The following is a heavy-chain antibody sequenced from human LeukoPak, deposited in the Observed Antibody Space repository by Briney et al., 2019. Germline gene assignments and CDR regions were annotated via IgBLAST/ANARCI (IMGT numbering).Heavy chain of an antibody. CDR1: GGSFSGYY. CDR2: INHSGST. D-gene: IGHD1-20*01. V-gene: IGHV4-34*01. CDR3: ARDLEGITGTRFDP. J-gene: IGHJ5*02. Sequence: SETLSLTCAVYGGSFSGYYWSWIRQPPGKGLEWIGEINHSGSTNYNPSLKSRVTISVDTSKNQFSLKLSSVTAADTAVYYCARDLEGITGTRFDPWGQGTLVTVSP.